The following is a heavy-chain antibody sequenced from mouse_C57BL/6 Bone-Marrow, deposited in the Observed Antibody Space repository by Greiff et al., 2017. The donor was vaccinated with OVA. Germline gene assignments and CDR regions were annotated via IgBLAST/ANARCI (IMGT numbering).Heavy chain of an antibody. CDR3: ARLMGYYAMDY. V-gene: IGHV5-2*01. CDR1: EYEFPSHD. J-gene: IGHJ4*01. Sequence: DVKLVESGGGLVQPGESLKLSCESNEYEFPSHDMSWVRKTPEKRLELVAAINSDGGSTYYPDTMERRFIISRDNTKKTLYLQMSSLSSEDTALDYCARLMGYYAMDYWGQGTSVTVSS. D-gene: IGHD1-1*02. CDR2: INSDGGST.